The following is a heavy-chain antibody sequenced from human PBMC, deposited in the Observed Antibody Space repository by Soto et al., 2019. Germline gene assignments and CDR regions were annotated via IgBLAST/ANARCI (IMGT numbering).Heavy chain of an antibody. CDR1: GFTFSDYY. CDR2: ISSSGSTI. V-gene: IGHV3-11*01. J-gene: IGHJ6*02. D-gene: IGHD4-17*01. Sequence: QVQLVESGGGLVKPGGSLRLSCAASGFTFSDYYMSWIRQAPGKGLGWDSYISSSGSTIYYADSVKGRFTISRDNAKNSLYLQMNSLRAEDTAVYYCARDQGYGDYQRFAGMDVWGQGTTVTVSS. CDR3: ARDQGYGDYQRFAGMDV.